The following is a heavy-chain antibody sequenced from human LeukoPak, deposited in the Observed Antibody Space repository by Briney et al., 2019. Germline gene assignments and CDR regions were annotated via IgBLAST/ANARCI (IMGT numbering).Heavy chain of an antibody. CDR3: ARVSSMLRGPLVIYYFDF. J-gene: IGHJ4*02. CDR2: ISGGGDVT. D-gene: IGHD3-10*01. V-gene: IGHV3-23*01. Sequence: GGSLRLSCAASDFNFITYAMSWVRQAPGKGLEWVSIISGGGDVTHYADSVKGRFTISRDNSKNTLYLQMNSLRVEDTAVYYCARVSSMLRGPLVIYYFDFWGQGTLVTVSS. CDR1: DFNFITYA.